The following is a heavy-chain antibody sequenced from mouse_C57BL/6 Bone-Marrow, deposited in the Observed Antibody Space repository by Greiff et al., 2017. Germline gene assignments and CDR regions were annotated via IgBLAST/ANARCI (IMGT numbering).Heavy chain of an antibody. V-gene: IGHV1-64*01. CDR2: IHPNSGST. J-gene: IGHJ3*01. CDR1: GYTFTSYW. CDR3: ARWGTTVVGPFAY. D-gene: IGHD1-1*01. Sequence: QVQLQQPGAELVKPGASVTLSCKASGYTFTSYWMHWVKQRPGQGLEWIGMIHPNSGSTNYNEKFKSKATLTVDKSSSTAYMQLSSLTSEDSAVYYCARWGTTVVGPFAYWGQGTLVTVSA.